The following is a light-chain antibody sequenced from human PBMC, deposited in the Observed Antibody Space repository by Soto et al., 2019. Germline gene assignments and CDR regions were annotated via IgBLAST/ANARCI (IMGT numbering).Light chain of an antibody. J-gene: IGKJ1*01. V-gene: IGKV1-33*01. CDR2: DAS. CDR1: QDINNY. Sequence: DIQMTQSPSSLSASVGDRVTITCQASQDINNYLNWYQQKPGKAPKLLIYDASNLETGVPSRFSGSGSGTDFTFTISSPQPEDIATYYCQQYDNLPRTFGQGTKVDIK. CDR3: QQYDNLPRT.